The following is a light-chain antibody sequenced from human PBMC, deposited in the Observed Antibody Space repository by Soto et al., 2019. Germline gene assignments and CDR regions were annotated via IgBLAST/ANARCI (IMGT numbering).Light chain of an antibody. V-gene: IGKV1-5*01. CDR3: QQYNSYSWT. CDR1: QNIRNW. J-gene: IGKJ1*01. CDR2: DAS. Sequence: DIQMTQSPSTLSSSVGDSVTITCRASQNIRNWLAWYQQKPGKAPNPLIYDASSLKSGVPVRFSGSGSGTEFTLTISSLQPDDFATYYCQQYNSYSWTFGQGTKVDIK.